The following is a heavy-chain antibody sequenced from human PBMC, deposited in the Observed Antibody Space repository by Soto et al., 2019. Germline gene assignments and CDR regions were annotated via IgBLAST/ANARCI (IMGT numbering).Heavy chain of an antibody. CDR1: GGSFSGYY. Sequence: PSETLSLTCAVYGGSFSGYYWSWIRQPPGKGLEWIGEINHSGSTNYNPSLKSRVTISVDTSKNQFSLKLSSVTAADTAVYYCARAQVLRYFDWLPNPAFPFDIWGQGTMVTVS. D-gene: IGHD3-9*01. CDR3: ARAQVLRYFDWLPNPAFPFDI. V-gene: IGHV4-34*01. J-gene: IGHJ3*02. CDR2: INHSGST.